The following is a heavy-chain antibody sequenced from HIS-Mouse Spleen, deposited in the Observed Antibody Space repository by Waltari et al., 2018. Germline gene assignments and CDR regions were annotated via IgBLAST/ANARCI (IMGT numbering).Heavy chain of an antibody. CDR1: GFTLSSSA. D-gene: IGHD1-26*01. V-gene: IGHV3-30*18. CDR3: AKDRGSQFDY. J-gene: IGHJ4*02. Sequence: QVQLGESGGGLVPPGRARRLTRALRGFTLSSSAMHWVRQAPGRGLEWVAVISYDGSNKYYADSVKGRFTISRDNSKNTLYLQMNSLRAEDTAVYYCAKDRGSQFDYWGQGTLVTVSS. CDR2: ISYDGSNK.